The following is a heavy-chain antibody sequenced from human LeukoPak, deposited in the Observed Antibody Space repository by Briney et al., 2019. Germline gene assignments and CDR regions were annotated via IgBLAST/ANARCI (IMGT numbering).Heavy chain of an antibody. CDR2: ISAYNGNA. Sequence: ASVKVSCKASGYTFTSYGISWVRQAPGQGLEWMGWISAYNGNANYAQKLQGRVTMTTDTSTSTAYMELRSLRSDDTAVYYCARVIFDSGGYTGESWFDPWGQGTLVTVSS. CDR3: ARVIFDSGGYTGESWFDP. J-gene: IGHJ5*02. V-gene: IGHV1-18*01. CDR1: GYTFTSYG. D-gene: IGHD3-22*01.